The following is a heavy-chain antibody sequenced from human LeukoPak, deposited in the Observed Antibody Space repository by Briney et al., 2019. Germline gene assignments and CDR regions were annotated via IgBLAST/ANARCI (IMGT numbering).Heavy chain of an antibody. CDR1: GGSISSHY. V-gene: IGHV4-59*11. D-gene: IGHD4-17*01. CDR3: ARDFRDGDSVFYYYYKDV. CDR2: IYYSGST. Sequence: SETLSLTCTVSGGSISSHYWSWIRQPPGKGLEWIGYIYYSGSTNCNPSLKSRGTISIDTSKNQFSLKLSSVTAADTAVYYCARDFRDGDSVFYYYYKDVWGKGTTVTVSS. J-gene: IGHJ6*03.